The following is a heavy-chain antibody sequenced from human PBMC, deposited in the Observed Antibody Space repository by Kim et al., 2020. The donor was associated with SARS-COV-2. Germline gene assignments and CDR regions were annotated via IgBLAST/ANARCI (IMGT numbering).Heavy chain of an antibody. Sequence: GGSLRLSCAASGFTFSSYGMHWVRQAPGKGLEWVAVISYDGSNKYYADSVKGRFTISRDNSKNTLYLQMNSLRAEDTAVYYCAKEVWRGSGSSGAFDIWGQGTMVTVSS. CDR1: GFTFSSYG. V-gene: IGHV3-30*18. CDR3: AKEVWRGSGSSGAFDI. CDR2: ISYDGSNK. D-gene: IGHD3-10*01. J-gene: IGHJ3*02.